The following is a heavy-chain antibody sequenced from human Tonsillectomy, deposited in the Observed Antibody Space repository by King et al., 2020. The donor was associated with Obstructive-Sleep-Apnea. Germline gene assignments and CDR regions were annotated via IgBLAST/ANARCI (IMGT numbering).Heavy chain of an antibody. V-gene: IGHV1-69*14. CDR1: GATFNSYA. Sequence: QLVQSGAEVKEPGSSVKVSCRASGATFNSYAITWVRQAPGQGLEWMGGIIPILGSVNYAQTFQGRVTITADTSTSTVYMDLDSLTSEDTALYYCERSYRIAARLDYYYFYPMDFWGQGTTVTVSS. CDR2: IIPILGSV. CDR3: ERSYRIAARLDYYYFYPMDF. J-gene: IGHJ6*02. D-gene: IGHD6-6*01.